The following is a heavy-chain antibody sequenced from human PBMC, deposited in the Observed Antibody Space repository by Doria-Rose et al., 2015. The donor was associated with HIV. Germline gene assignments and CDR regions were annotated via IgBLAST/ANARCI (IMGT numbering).Heavy chain of an antibody. CDR3: ARIKSSRWYHKYYFDF. CDR2: TFSDDER. J-gene: IGHJ4*02. D-gene: IGHD6-13*01. CDR1: GVSLSSPGMG. Sequence: QITLKESGPVLVKPTETLTLTCTVSGVSLSSPGMGVGWIRQPPGKALEWLAKTFSDDERSYKTSLKSRLTICRGTSKSQVVLTMTDMDPVDTATYYCARIKSSRWYHKYYFDFWGQGTLVIVSA. V-gene: IGHV2-26*01.